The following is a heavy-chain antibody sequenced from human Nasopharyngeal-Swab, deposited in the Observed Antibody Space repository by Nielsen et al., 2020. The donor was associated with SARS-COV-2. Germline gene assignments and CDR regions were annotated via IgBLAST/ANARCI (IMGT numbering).Heavy chain of an antibody. Sequence: SETLSLTCTVSGGSISSYYWSWIRQPPGKGLEWIGEIYHSGSTNYNPSLKSRVTISVDKSKNQFSLKLSSVTAADTAVYYCARAMDTAMVWYYFDYWGQGTLVTVSS. V-gene: IGHV4-59*12. CDR3: ARAMDTAMVWYYFDY. CDR2: IYHSGST. D-gene: IGHD5-18*01. J-gene: IGHJ4*02. CDR1: GGSISSYY.